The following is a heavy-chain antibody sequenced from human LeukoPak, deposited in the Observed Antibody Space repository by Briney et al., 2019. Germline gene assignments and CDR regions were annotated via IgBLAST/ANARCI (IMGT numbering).Heavy chain of an antibody. V-gene: IGHV3-30-3*01. CDR2: ISYDGSNK. CDR1: GFTFTSYP. D-gene: IGHD1-26*01. Sequence: PGRSLRLSCAASGFTFTSYPVFWVRQAPGKGLEWVAVISYDGSNKYYADSVKGRFTISRDNSKNTLYLQMNSLRAEDTAVYYCAKAKADVGGPFDYWGQGTLVTVSS. CDR3: AKAKADVGGPFDY. J-gene: IGHJ4*02.